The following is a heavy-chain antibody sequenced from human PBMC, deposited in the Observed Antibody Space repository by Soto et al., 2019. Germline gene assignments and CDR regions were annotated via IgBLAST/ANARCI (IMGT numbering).Heavy chain of an antibody. D-gene: IGHD3-10*01. Sequence: QVQLQESGPGLVKPSETLSLTCTVSGGSISSYYWSWIRQPPGKGLEWIGYIYYSGSTNYNPSLTSRAPTSVDTSKNQSALQRSAVAAAASAVYYCARGWGWFGEHGADYWGQGTLVTVSS. J-gene: IGHJ4*02. CDR1: GGSISSYY. V-gene: IGHV4-59*01. CDR3: ARGWGWFGEHGADY. CDR2: IYYSGST.